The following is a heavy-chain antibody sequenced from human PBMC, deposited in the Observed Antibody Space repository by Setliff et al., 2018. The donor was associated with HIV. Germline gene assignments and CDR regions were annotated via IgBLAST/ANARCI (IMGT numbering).Heavy chain of an antibody. CDR3: TTGDVYDSSGYFWDIDYFDY. J-gene: IGHJ4*02. CDR1: GFTFSNAW. Sequence: GGSLRLSCAASGFTFSNAWMSWVRQAPGKGLEWVGRIKSKTDGGTTDYAAPVKGRFTISRDDSKNTMYLQMNSMKTEDTAVYYCTTGDVYDSSGYFWDIDYFDYWGQGTLVTVSS. D-gene: IGHD3-22*01. V-gene: IGHV3-15*01. CDR2: IKSKTDGGTT.